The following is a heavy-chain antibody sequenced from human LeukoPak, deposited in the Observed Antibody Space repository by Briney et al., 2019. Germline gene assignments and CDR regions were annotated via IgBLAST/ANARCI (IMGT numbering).Heavy chain of an antibody. CDR2: VYASGST. Sequence: SETLSLTCTVSGDFASSYYWSWIRQFPGKGLEWIGYVYASGSTNYNPSLKSRVSMSIDTSKSQFSLKMRSVTAADTAVYYCVSSEFDYWGQGTLVTVSS. V-gene: IGHV4-4*08. CDR1: GDFASSYY. CDR3: VSSEFDY. J-gene: IGHJ4*02. D-gene: IGHD6-19*01.